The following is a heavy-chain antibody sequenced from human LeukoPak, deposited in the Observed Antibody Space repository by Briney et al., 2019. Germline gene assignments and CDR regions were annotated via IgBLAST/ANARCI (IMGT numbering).Heavy chain of an antibody. Sequence: PSETLSLTCAVSGYSISSGYYWGWIRQPPGKGLEWIGRIYASGSTNYNPSLKSRVTISVDMSKNQFSLKLSSVTAADTAVYYCARGYDPSRDAFDIWAQGTMVTVSS. V-gene: IGHV4-38-2*01. CDR1: GYSISSGYY. CDR3: ARGYDPSRDAFDI. CDR2: IYASGST. J-gene: IGHJ3*02. D-gene: IGHD3-22*01.